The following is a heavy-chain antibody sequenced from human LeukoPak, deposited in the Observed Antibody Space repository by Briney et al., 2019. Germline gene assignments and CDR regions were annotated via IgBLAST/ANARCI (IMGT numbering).Heavy chain of an antibody. CDR3: ARGLVVPAAILYYFDY. Sequence: ASVRVSCKASGYTFTSYGISWVRQAPGQGLEWMGWISAYNGNTNYAQKLQGRVTMTTDTSTSAAYMELRSLRSDDTAVYYCARGLVVPAAILYYFDYWGQGTLVTVSS. V-gene: IGHV1-18*04. D-gene: IGHD2-2*01. J-gene: IGHJ4*02. CDR2: ISAYNGNT. CDR1: GYTFTSYG.